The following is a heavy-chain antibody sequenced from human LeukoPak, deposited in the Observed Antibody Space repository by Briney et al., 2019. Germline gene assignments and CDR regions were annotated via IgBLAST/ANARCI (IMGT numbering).Heavy chain of an antibody. CDR1: GGSISSSSYY. D-gene: IGHD1-14*01. CDR2: IYYSGST. V-gene: IGHV4-39*07. CDR3: ARSERRITTKRHNWFDP. Sequence: SETLSLTCTVSGGSISSSSYYWGWIRQPPGKGLEWIGSIYYSGSTYYNPSLKSRVTISVDTSKNQFSLKLSSVTAADTAVYYCARSERRITTKRHNWFDPWGQGTLVTVSS. J-gene: IGHJ5*02.